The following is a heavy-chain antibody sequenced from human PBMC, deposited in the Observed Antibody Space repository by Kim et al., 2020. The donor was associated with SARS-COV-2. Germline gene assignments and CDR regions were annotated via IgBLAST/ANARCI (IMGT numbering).Heavy chain of an antibody. CDR3: ARGTAYGVYNWFDP. V-gene: IGHV4-39*01. Sequence: SETLSLTCTVSGGSISSSSYYWGWIRQPPGKGLEWIGSIYYSGSTYYNPSLKSRVTISVDTSKNQFSLKLSSVTAADTAVYYCARGTAYGVYNWFDPWGQGTLVTVSS. D-gene: IGHD2-21*02. CDR2: IYYSGST. J-gene: IGHJ5*02. CDR1: GGSISSSSYY.